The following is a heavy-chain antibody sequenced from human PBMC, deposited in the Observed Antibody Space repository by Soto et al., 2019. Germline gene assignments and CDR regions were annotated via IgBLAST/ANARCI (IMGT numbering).Heavy chain of an antibody. D-gene: IGHD2-21*01. CDR2: ISSSGGSI. CDR1: GFTFNSHE. Sequence: GGSLRLSCAGSGFTFNSHEMTWVRQAPGKGLEWISSISSSGGSIYYADSVKGRFTVSRDNAKNSLYLQMNSLRAEDTAVYYCARGGGGGLFEHRGQGVLVSVS. J-gene: IGHJ4*02. V-gene: IGHV3-48*03. CDR3: ARGGGGGLFEH.